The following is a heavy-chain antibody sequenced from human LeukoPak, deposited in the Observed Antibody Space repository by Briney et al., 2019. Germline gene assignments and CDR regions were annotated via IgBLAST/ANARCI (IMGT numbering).Heavy chain of an antibody. V-gene: IGHV3-48*01. CDR1: GFTFSSYS. CDR2: ISSSSSTI. J-gene: IGHJ4*02. CDR3: ARVFGGWVFDY. D-gene: IGHD6-19*01. Sequence: GGSLRLSCAASGFTFSSYSMTWVRQAPGKGLEWVSYISSSSSTIYYADSVKGRFTISRDNAKNSLYLQMNSLRAEVPAVYYSARVFGGWVFDYWGQGTLVTVSS.